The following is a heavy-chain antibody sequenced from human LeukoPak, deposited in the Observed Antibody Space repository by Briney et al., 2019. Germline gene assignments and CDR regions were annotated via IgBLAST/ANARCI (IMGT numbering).Heavy chain of an antibody. CDR2: IKQDGSEK. D-gene: IGHD6-13*01. V-gene: IGHV3-7*01. CDR1: GFTFSNYW. CDR3: ARDRGIAAAYYYYGMDV. J-gene: IGHJ6*02. Sequence: GGSLRLSCAASGFTFSNYWMSWVRQAPWKGLEWVANIKQDGSEKYYVDSVKGRFTISRDNAKNSLYLQMNSLRAEDTAVYYCARDRGIAAAYYYYGMDVWGQGTTVTVSS.